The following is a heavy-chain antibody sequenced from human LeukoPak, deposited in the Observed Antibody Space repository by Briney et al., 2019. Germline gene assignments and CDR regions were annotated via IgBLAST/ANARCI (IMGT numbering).Heavy chain of an antibody. CDR2: ISAYNGNT. CDR1: GYTFTSYG. Sequence: GASVKVSCKASGYTFTSYGISWVRQAPGQGLEWMGWISAYNGNTNYAQKLQGRVTMTTDTSTSTAYMELRSLRSDDTAVYYCARDLASISSGWYYAAPGRDYWGQGTLVTVSS. V-gene: IGHV1-18*01. D-gene: IGHD6-19*01. J-gene: IGHJ4*02. CDR3: ARDLASISSGWYYAAPGRDY.